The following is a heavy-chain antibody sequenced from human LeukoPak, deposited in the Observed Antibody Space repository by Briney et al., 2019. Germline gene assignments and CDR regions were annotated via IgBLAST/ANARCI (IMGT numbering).Heavy chain of an antibody. CDR3: AKGHGDSSGYYYFDS. Sequence: GGTLRLSCAASGFIFTNYGMSWVRQAPGKGLEWVSAIRGNAGTTYYADSVKGRFTIFRDNSKNMLYLQMNSLRVEDTAVYYRAKGHGDSSGYYYFDSWGQGTLVTVSS. CDR2: IRGNAGTT. J-gene: IGHJ4*02. CDR1: GFIFTNYG. D-gene: IGHD3-22*01. V-gene: IGHV3-23*01.